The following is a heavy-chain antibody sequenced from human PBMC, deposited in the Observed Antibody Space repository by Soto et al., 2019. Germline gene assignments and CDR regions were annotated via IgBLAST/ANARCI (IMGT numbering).Heavy chain of an antibody. V-gene: IGHV3-21*01. CDR3: ARAHSSSWYSDVFDI. Sequence: GGSLRLSCAASGFTFSSYSMNWVRQAPGKGLEWVSSISSSSSYIYYADSVKGRFTISRDDAKNSLFLQMNSLRAEDTAVYYCARAHSSSWYSDVFDIWGQGTMVTVS. D-gene: IGHD6-13*01. CDR1: GFTFSSYS. CDR2: ISSSSSYI. J-gene: IGHJ3*02.